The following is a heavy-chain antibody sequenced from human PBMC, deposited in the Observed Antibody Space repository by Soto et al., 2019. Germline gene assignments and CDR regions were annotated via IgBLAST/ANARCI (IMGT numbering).Heavy chain of an antibody. Sequence: SGTLSLTCAVYGGSFSGYYWSWIRQPPGKGLEWIGELNPSGSTNYHPSLNSRVTISSDTSKNQLSLRLNSVTAADTALYYCARGREQWLVDAFDIWGQGTMVTVSS. CDR2: LNPSGST. CDR1: GGSFSGYY. CDR3: ARGREQWLVDAFDI. J-gene: IGHJ3*02. V-gene: IGHV4-34*01. D-gene: IGHD6-19*01.